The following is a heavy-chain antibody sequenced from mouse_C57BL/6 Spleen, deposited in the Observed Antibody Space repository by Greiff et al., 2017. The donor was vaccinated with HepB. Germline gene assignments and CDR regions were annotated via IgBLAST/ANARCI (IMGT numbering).Heavy chain of an antibody. J-gene: IGHJ2*01. V-gene: IGHV3-8*01. D-gene: IGHD2-2*01. CDR2: INYSGST. CDR3: AREVTTGDYFDY. CDR1: GYSITSDY. Sequence: EVKLEESGPGLAKPSQTLSLTCSVTGYSITSDYWNWVRQFPGNKLEYIGYINYSGSTYYNPSLKSRISITRDTSKNQYYLQLNSVTTEDTATYDCAREVTTGDYFDYWGQGTTLTVSS.